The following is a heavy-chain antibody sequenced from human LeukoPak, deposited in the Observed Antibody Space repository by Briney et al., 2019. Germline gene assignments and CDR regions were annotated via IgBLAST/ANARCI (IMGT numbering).Heavy chain of an antibody. CDR2: IYHSGNT. D-gene: IGHD6-13*01. Sequence: SETLSLTCAVSGYSLSSGYYWGWFRQPPGKGLEWIGCIYHSGNTYYNPSLKSRVTISVDTSKNLFSLSLTSVTAADTAVYYCARQGGSSSPYYYYYMDVWGKGTTVTVSS. V-gene: IGHV4-38-2*01. CDR1: GYSLSSGYY. J-gene: IGHJ6*03. CDR3: ARQGGSSSPYYYYYMDV.